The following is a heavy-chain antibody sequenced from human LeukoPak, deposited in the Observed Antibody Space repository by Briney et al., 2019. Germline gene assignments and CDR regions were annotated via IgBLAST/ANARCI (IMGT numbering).Heavy chain of an antibody. V-gene: IGHV3-23*01. CDR1: GFTFSSSA. D-gene: IGHD2-2*02. CDR3: AKDLVDCSSTSCYTQGDY. CDR2: ISNNGGYT. Sequence: GGSLRLSCAASGFTFSSSAMSWVRQAPGKGLEWVSAISNNGGYTYYADSVQGRFTISRDNSKNTLYLQMNSLRAEDTAVYYCAKDLVDCSSTSCYTQGDYWGQGTLVTVSS. J-gene: IGHJ4*02.